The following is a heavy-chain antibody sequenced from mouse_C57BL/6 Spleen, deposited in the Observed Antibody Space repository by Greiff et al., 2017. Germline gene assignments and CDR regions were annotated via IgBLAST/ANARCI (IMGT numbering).Heavy chain of an antibody. D-gene: IGHD2-1*01. Sequence: VQLQQSGPGLVQPSQSLSITCTASGFSLTSYGVHWVRQSPGKGLEWLGVIWSGGSKDNKSAFISGLNISKDDSKGQIFFKMNSLQADDTAIYYCARNPLYGNYGMDYWGQGTSGTVSS. CDR2: IWSGGSK. CDR1: GFSLTSYG. V-gene: IGHV2-2*01. CDR3: ARNPLYGNYGMDY. J-gene: IGHJ4*01.